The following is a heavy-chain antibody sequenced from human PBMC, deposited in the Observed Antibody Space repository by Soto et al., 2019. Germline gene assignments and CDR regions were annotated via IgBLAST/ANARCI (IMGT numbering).Heavy chain of an antibody. CDR2: ISGSGGST. CDR1: GFTFSSYA. CDR3: AKTPDYDYIWGSYRYTSYFDY. Sequence: GGSLRLSCAASGFTFSSYAMSWVRQAPGKGLEWVSAISGSGGSTYYADSVKGRFTISRDNSKNTLYLQMNSLRAEDTAVYYCAKTPDYDYIWGSYRYTSYFDYWGQGTLVTVSS. V-gene: IGHV3-23*01. D-gene: IGHD3-16*02. J-gene: IGHJ4*02.